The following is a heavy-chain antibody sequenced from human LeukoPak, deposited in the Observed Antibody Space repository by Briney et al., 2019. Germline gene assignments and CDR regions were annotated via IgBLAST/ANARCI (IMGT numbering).Heavy chain of an antibody. J-gene: IGHJ4*02. D-gene: IGHD2-15*01. CDR3: ARTRYCSGGSCYSYYFDY. CDR1: GYTFTGYY. CDR2: INPNSGGT. Sequence: ASVKVSCKASGYTFTGYYMHWVRQAPGQGLEWMGRINPNSGGTNYAQKFQGRVTMTRDTSISTAYMELSRLRSDDTAVYYCARTRYCSGGSCYSYYFDYWGQGTLVTVSS. V-gene: IGHV1-2*06.